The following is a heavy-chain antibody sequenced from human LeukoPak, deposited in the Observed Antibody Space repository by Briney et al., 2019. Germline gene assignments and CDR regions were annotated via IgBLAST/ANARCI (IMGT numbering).Heavy chain of an antibody. CDR1: GYTFTGYY. D-gene: IGHD5-18*01. CDR2: INPNSGGT. Sequence: ASVKVSCKAFGYTFTGYYMHWVRQAPGQGLEWMGWINPNSGGTNYAQKFQGRVTMTRDTSISTAYMELSRLRSDDTAVYYCARVRPPGYGYLSFDYWGQGTLVTVSS. CDR3: ARVRPPGYGYLSFDY. J-gene: IGHJ4*02. V-gene: IGHV1-2*02.